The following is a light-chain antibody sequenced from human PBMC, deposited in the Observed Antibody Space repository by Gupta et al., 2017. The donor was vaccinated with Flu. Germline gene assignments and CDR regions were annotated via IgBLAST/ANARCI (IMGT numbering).Light chain of an antibody. J-gene: IGKJ2*01. Sequence: PSCLSESVGDRVTITCRGRQSVRSYVSWYQQKPGHAPKLLIYNASKSIRGVPYRFSGGGGGTDFTLTISIRQPEDFTRYYCQHKNSTPSALGQGTQLYIK. V-gene: IGKV1-39*01. CDR3: QHKNSTPSA. CDR2: NAS. CDR1: QSVRSY.